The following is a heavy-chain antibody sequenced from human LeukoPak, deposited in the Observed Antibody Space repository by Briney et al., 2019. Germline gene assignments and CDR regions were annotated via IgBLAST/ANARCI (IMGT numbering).Heavy chain of an antibody. J-gene: IGHJ3*02. CDR3: ARGAYGSGTYHDFDI. Sequence: GGSLRLSCAASGFTFSSYGMHWVRQAPGKGLEWVAVIWYDGSNKYYVDSVKGRFTISRDNSKNTLYLQMNSLRAEDTAVYYCARGAYGSGTYHDFDIWGQGAMVTVSS. CDR2: IWYDGSNK. V-gene: IGHV3-33*01. D-gene: IGHD3-10*01. CDR1: GFTFSSYG.